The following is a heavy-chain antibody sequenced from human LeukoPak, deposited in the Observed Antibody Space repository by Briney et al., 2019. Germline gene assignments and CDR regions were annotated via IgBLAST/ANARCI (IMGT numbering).Heavy chain of an antibody. CDR2: ISGSGGST. V-gene: IGHV3-23*01. D-gene: IGHD5-18*01. CDR3: AREGYSYGAYFDY. CDR1: GFTFSSYA. Sequence: PGGSLRLSCAAPGFTFSSYAMSWVRQAPGKGLEWVSAISGSGGSTYYADSVKGRFTISRDNSKNTLYLQMNSLRAEDTAVYYCAREGYSYGAYFDYWGQGTLVTVSS. J-gene: IGHJ4*02.